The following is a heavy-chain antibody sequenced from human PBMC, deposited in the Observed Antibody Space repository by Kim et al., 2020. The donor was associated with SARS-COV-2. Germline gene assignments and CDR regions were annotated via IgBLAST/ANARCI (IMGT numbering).Heavy chain of an antibody. D-gene: IGHD6-13*01. CDR1: GFTFSSYA. CDR2: ISYDGSNK. Sequence: GGSLRLSCAASGFTFSSYAMHWVRQALGKGLEWVAVISYDGSNKYYADSVKGRFTISRDNSKNTLYLQMNSLGAEDTAVYYCARCSSWRWEYNWFDPWGQGTLVTVSS. J-gene: IGHJ5*02. V-gene: IGHV3-30-3*01. CDR3: ARCSSWRWEYNWFDP.